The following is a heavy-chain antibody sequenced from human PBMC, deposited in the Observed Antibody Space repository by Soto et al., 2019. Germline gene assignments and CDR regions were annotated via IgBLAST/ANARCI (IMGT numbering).Heavy chain of an antibody. V-gene: IGHV4-34*01. Sequence: PSETLSLTCAVYGGSFSGYYWSWIRQPPGKGLEWIGEINHSGSTNYNPSLKSRVTISVDTSKNQFSLKLSSVTAADTAVYYCARGPGATPAFDYWGQGTLVTVSS. D-gene: IGHD1-26*01. J-gene: IGHJ4*02. CDR3: ARGPGATPAFDY. CDR2: INHSGST. CDR1: GGSFSGYY.